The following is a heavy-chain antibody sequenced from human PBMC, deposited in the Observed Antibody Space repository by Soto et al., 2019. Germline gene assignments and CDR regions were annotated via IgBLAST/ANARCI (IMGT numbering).Heavy chain of an antibody. CDR3: LCPALDY. J-gene: IGHJ4*02. CDR1: GFTFSSYA. Sequence: GGSLRLSCAASGFTFSSYAMHWVRQAPGKGLEWVAVISYDGSNKYYADSVKGRFTISRDNSKNTLYLQMNSLRAEDTAVYYPLCPALDYWGQGTLVTVSS. D-gene: IGHD2-2*01. CDR2: ISYDGSNK. V-gene: IGHV3-30-3*01.